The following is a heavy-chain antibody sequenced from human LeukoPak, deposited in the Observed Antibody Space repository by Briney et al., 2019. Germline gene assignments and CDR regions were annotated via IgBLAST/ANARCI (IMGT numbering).Heavy chain of an antibody. V-gene: IGHV4-61*10. CDR2: IYYSGST. D-gene: IGHD3-10*01. Sequence: SETLSLTCTVSGGSISSGSYYWSWIRQPAGKGLEWIGRIYYSGSTNYNPSLKSRVTISVDTSKNQFSLKLSSVTAADTAVYYCASTVLWFGESPRVAFDIWGQGTMVTVSS. J-gene: IGHJ3*02. CDR3: ASTVLWFGESPRVAFDI. CDR1: GGSISSGSYY.